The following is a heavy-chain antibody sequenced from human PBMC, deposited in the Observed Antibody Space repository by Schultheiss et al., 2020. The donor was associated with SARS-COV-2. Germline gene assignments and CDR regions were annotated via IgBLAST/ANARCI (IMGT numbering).Heavy chain of an antibody. CDR1: GFSFSSYG. V-gene: IGHV3-33*08. CDR2: IWYDGNNK. Sequence: GGSLRLSCAASGFSFSSYGMHWVRQAPGKGLEWVAVIWYDGNNKYYADSVKGRFTISRDNPKGTLYLHMNSLRAEDTAVYYCARAEYHYDSSAGLHYFDYWGPGTLVTVSS. CDR3: ARAEYHYDSSAGLHYFDY. J-gene: IGHJ4*02. D-gene: IGHD3-22*01.